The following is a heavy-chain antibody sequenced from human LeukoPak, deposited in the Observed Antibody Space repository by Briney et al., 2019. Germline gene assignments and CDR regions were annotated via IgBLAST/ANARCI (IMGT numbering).Heavy chain of an antibody. D-gene: IGHD3-9*01. J-gene: IGHJ4*02. Sequence: GASVKVSCKASGYAFTSYYMHWVRQAPGQGLGWMGIINPSGGSTSYAQKFQGRVTMTRDMSTSTVYMELSSLRSEDTAVYYCARDSGSRYDYWGQGTLVTVSS. CDR1: GYAFTSYY. V-gene: IGHV1-46*01. CDR3: ARDSGSRYDY. CDR2: INPSGGST.